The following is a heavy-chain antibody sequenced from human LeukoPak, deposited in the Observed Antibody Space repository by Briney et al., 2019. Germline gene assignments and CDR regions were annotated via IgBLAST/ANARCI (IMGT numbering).Heavy chain of an antibody. CDR1: GYTFTGYY. D-gene: IGHD3-10*01. Sequence: ATVKVSCKASGYTFTGYYMHWVRQAPGQGLERMGWINPNSGGTNYAQKFQGRVTMTRDTSISTAYMELSRLRSDDTAVYYCARPVDYYGSESPTEDYWGQGTLVTVSS. J-gene: IGHJ4*02. CDR3: ARPVDYYGSESPTEDY. V-gene: IGHV1-2*02. CDR2: INPNSGGT.